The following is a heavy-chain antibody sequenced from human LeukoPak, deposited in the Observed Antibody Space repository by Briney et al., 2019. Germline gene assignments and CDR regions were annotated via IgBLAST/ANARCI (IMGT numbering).Heavy chain of an antibody. Sequence: GGSLRLSCAASAFRFSSYGMHWVRQAPGKGPEWVAFTRSDSSNQYYADSVKGRFTISRDNSKNTLYLQMNSLRAEDTAVYYCAKVPLSSSGWDREYYFDYWGQGTLVTVSS. CDR3: AKVPLSSSGWDREYYFDY. D-gene: IGHD6-19*01. V-gene: IGHV3-30*02. CDR1: AFRFSSYG. CDR2: TRSDSSNQ. J-gene: IGHJ4*02.